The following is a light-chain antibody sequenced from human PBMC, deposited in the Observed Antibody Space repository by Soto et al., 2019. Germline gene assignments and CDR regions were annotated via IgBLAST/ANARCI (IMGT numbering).Light chain of an antibody. CDR3: QQYNSYSRT. CDR2: DAS. CDR1: QSVSSW. Sequence: DIQMTQSPSTLSASVGDRVTITCRASQSVSSWLAWYQQKPGKAPNLLIYDASSLESGVPSRFSGSGSDTEFTLTIHSLHPDDFATYYCQQYNSYSRTFGQGTKVDIK. V-gene: IGKV1-5*01. J-gene: IGKJ1*01.